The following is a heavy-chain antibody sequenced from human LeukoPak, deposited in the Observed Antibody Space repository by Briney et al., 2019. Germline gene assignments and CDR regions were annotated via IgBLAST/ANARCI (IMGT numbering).Heavy chain of an antibody. Sequence: KPSETLSLTCTVSGDSITSYHWSWIRQPAGKPLEWIGHIFTTGSTSYNPSLRTRVTISEDSSKDQFSLNLKSVTAADTAVYYCARDRNWGRGYFDLWGRGTLVIVSS. V-gene: IGHV4-4*07. CDR1: GDSITSYH. CDR3: ARDRNWGRGYFDL. CDR2: IFTTGST. D-gene: IGHD3-16*01. J-gene: IGHJ2*01.